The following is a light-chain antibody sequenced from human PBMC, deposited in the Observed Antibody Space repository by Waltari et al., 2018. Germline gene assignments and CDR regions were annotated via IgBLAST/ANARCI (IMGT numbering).Light chain of an antibody. Sequence: EIVLTQSPGTLSLSPGERATLACRASQSVGKSLAWYQQKPGQAPRLLIYDASRRATGIPDSFSGIGSGTDFSLTISRLEPEDFAVYYCQHYVRLPATFGQGTKVEI. CDR3: QHYVRLPAT. CDR2: DAS. CDR1: QSVGKS. V-gene: IGKV3-20*01. J-gene: IGKJ1*01.